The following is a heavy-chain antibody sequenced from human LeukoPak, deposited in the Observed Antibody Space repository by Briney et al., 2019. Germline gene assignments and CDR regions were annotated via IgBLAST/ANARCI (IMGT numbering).Heavy chain of an antibody. V-gene: IGHV4-59*08. D-gene: IGHD7-27*01. CDR3: ARTTVQKTVRPWGYYMDV. Sequence: PSETLSLTCTVSGVSISSYYWSWIRQPPGKGLEWSGYIYYSGSTNYNPSLKSRVTITVDTSENQFSLKLSSVTAADTAVYYCARTTVQKTVRPWGYYMDVWGKGTTVTVSS. CDR1: GVSISSYY. CDR2: IYYSGST. J-gene: IGHJ6*03.